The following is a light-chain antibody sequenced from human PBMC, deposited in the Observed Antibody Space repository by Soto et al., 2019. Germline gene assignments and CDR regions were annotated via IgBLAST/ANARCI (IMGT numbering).Light chain of an antibody. CDR3: SSYTSTNTMV. Sequence: QSALTQPASVSGSPGQSITISCTGTSSDVGSYNYVSWYQLHPGKAPQLMIYDVSNRPSGVSNRFSGSKSGNTASLTISGLQAEDEADYYCSSYTSTNTMVFGGGTKLTVL. J-gene: IGLJ3*02. V-gene: IGLV2-14*03. CDR1: SSDVGSYNY. CDR2: DVS.